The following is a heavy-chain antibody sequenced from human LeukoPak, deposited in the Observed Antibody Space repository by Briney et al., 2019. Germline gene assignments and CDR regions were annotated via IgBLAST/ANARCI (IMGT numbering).Heavy chain of an antibody. CDR1: GFTFSSYA. CDR2: IKQDGSEK. V-gene: IGHV3-7*01. D-gene: IGHD3-3*01. CDR3: ARDWNPGYDFWSGYYLDY. J-gene: IGHJ4*02. Sequence: GGSLRLSCAASGFTFSSYAMSWVRQAPGKGLEWVANIKQDGSEKYYVDSVKGRFTISRDNAKNSLYLQMNSLRAEDTAVYYCARDWNPGYDFWSGYYLDYWGQGTLVTVSS.